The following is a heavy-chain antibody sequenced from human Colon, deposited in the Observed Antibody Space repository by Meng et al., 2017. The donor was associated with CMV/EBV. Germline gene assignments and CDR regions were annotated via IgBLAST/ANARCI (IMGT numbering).Heavy chain of an antibody. V-gene: IGHV4-39*07. CDR1: GDSISSSSYY. CDR3: ARDPYNFWSGAPF. CDR2: IYYSGST. Sequence: SETLSLTCTVSGDSISSSSYYWGWFRQPPGKGLEWIGYIYYSGSTYYSPSLKSRLTISLDTSKHQLSLELTSVTAADTAMYYCARDPYNFWSGAPFWGQGTLVTVSS. J-gene: IGHJ4*02. D-gene: IGHD3-3*01.